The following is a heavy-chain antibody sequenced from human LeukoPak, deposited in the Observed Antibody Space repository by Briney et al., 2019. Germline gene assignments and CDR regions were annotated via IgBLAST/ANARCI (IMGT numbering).Heavy chain of an antibody. J-gene: IGHJ4*02. CDR1: GGPFSGYY. Sequence: SETLSLTCAVYGGPFSGYYWSWIRQPPGKGLEWIGEINHSGSTNYNPSLKSRVTISVDTSKNQFSLKLSSVTAADTAVYYCARGTTIFGVVSLSPYVDYWGQGTLVTVSS. V-gene: IGHV4-34*01. CDR2: INHSGST. D-gene: IGHD3-3*01. CDR3: ARGTTIFGVVSLSPYVDY.